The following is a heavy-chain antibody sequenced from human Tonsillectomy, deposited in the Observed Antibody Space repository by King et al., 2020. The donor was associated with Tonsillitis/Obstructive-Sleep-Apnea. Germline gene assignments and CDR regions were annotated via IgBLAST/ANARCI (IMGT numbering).Heavy chain of an antibody. D-gene: IGHD1-26*01. Sequence: VQLVESGGGLVQPGGPLRLSCAASGFTFSSYSMNWVRQAPGRGLEWISYITNSGTTISYADSVRGRFTFSRDNAKNSLYLQMNSLRDEDTAVYYCVRDESWAFDYWGQGTLVTVSS. CDR1: GFTFSSYS. J-gene: IGHJ4*02. V-gene: IGHV3-48*02. CDR3: VRDESWAFDY. CDR2: ITNSGTTI.